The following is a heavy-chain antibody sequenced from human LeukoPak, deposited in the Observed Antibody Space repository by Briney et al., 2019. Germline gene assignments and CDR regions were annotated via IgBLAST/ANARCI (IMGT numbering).Heavy chain of an antibody. CDR2: ISAYNGNT. D-gene: IGHD5-12*01. V-gene: IGHV1-18*04. Sequence: ASVKVSCKASGYTFTVYYMHWVRQAPGQGLEWMGWISAYNGNTNYAQKLQGRVTMTTDTSTSTAYMELRSLRSDDTAVYYCARTYVSGLYYYYGMDVWGQGTTVTVSS. CDR1: GYTFTVYY. CDR3: ARTYVSGLYYYYGMDV. J-gene: IGHJ6*02.